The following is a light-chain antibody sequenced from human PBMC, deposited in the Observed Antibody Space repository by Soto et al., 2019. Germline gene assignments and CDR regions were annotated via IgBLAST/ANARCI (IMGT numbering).Light chain of an antibody. CDR1: QSVSSN. Sequence: EIGMTESPASLSVAPGERATLSCRASQSVSSNLAWYQQKPGQAPRLLIYGASTRATGIPARFSGSGSGTEFTLTINSLQSEDFAVYYCQQYNNWPRPFGHGTKVDI. CDR3: QQYNNWPRP. V-gene: IGKV3-15*01. CDR2: GAS. J-gene: IGKJ1*01.